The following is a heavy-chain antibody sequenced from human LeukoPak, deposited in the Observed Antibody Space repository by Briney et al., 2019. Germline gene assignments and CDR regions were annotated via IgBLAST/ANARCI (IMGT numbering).Heavy chain of an antibody. V-gene: IGHV4-31*03. D-gene: IGHD5-12*01. J-gene: IGHJ4*02. CDR2: IYYSGST. CDR3: ARVFMVATIKTDY. CDR1: GGSISSGGYY. Sequence: PSETLSLTCTVSGGSISSGGYYWSWIRQHPGKGLEWIGYIYYSGSTYYNPSLKSRVTISVDTSKNQFSLKLSSVIAADTAVYYCARVFMVATIKTDYXXXGTLVTVSS.